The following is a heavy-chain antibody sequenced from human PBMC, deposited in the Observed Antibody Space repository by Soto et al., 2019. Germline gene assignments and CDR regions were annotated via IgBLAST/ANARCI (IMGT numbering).Heavy chain of an antibody. V-gene: IGHV4-34*01. D-gene: IGHD6-19*01. J-gene: IGHJ4*02. CDR2: INYSGST. Sequence: SETLSLTCAVYGGSFSGYYWSWIRQPPGKGLEWIGEINYSGSTNYNPSLKSRVTISVDTSKNQFSLKLSSVTAADTAVYYCARLEYSSGWYRFGYWGQGTLVTVSS. CDR3: ARLEYSSGWYRFGY. CDR1: GGSFSGYY.